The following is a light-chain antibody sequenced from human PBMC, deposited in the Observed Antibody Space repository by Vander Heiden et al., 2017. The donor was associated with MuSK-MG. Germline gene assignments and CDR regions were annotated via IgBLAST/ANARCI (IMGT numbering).Light chain of an antibody. J-gene: IGKJ3*01. V-gene: IGKV1-39*01. CDR3: QQSYSTPRIT. Sequence: DIPMTQSPSSLSASVGHRVTITCRASQSISSYLNWYQQKPGKAPKLLIYAASSLQSGVPSRCSGSGSGTDFTLTISSLQPEDFATYYCQQSYSTPRITFGPGTKVDIK. CDR1: QSISSY. CDR2: AAS.